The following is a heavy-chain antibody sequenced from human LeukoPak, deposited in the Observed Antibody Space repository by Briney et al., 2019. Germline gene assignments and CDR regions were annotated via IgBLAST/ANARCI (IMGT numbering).Heavy chain of an antibody. D-gene: IGHD4-23*01. CDR2: IYSGGST. Sequence: GGSLRLSCAASGFTVSSNYMSWVRQAPGKGLEWVSVIYSGGSTYYADSVKGRFTISRDNTKNTLYLQMDSLGADDTAVYFCGAVGAPLDFWSQGTLVTVSS. CDR3: GAVGAPLDF. V-gene: IGHV3-53*01. J-gene: IGHJ4*02. CDR1: GFTVSSNY.